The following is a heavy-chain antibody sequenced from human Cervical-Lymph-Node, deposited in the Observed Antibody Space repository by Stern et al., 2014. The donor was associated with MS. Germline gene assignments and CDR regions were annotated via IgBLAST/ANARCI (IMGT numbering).Heavy chain of an antibody. CDR2: IYTSGST. V-gene: IGHV4-61*02. CDR1: GGSISSGSYY. Sequence: QVQLVESGPGLVKPSQTLSLTCTVFGGSISSGSYYWSWIRQPAGKGLEXIGRIYTSGSTNYNPSLKSSVTISVDPAKPRFSLTLSSVTAADTAVYYCAREGDIVVVVAARGNWFDPWGQGTLVTVSS. CDR3: AREGDIVVVVAARGNWFDP. J-gene: IGHJ5*02. D-gene: IGHD2-15*01.